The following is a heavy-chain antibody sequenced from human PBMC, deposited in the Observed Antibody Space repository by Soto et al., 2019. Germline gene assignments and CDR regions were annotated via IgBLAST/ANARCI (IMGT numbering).Heavy chain of an antibody. CDR2: INPVNGET. J-gene: IGHJ3*01. Sequence: QVQLLQSGAEVKEPGASVKISCKATGYTFINYGIYWVRQAPGQRPEWMGWINPVNGETRYSQNLQGRVIIMRDTSANTAHMELSSLRSEDTAVYYCGRGVRGAADTPYDGFDVWGQGTMVTVSS. CDR1: GYTFINYG. CDR3: GRGVRGAADTPYDGFDV. V-gene: IGHV1-3*01. D-gene: IGHD3-10*01.